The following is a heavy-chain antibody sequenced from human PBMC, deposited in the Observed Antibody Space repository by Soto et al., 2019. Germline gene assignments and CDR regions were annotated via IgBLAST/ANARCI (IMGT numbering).Heavy chain of an antibody. CDR2: ISGGGGTM. J-gene: IGHJ4*02. Sequence: EVQLVESGGGLVQSGGSLRLTCAASGFTFSRYTMNWVRQAPGKGLEWLSYISGGGGTMFYADSVKGRVTISRDNAKNSLYRQMDSLRAEDTAVYHCAGDKSGSYSIDCWGQGTLVTVSS. V-gene: IGHV3-48*04. CDR1: GFTFSRYT. D-gene: IGHD1-26*01. CDR3: AGDKSGSYSIDC.